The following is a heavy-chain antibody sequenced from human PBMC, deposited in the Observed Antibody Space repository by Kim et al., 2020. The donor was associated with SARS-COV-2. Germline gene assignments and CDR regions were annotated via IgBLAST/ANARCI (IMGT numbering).Heavy chain of an antibody. Sequence: AQKCQSRVTMTEDTSTDTAYMELSSLRSEDTAVYYCATGAAAGTSSWFDPWGQGTLVTVSS. D-gene: IGHD6-13*01. CDR3: ATGAAAGTSSWFDP. J-gene: IGHJ5*02. V-gene: IGHV1-24*01.